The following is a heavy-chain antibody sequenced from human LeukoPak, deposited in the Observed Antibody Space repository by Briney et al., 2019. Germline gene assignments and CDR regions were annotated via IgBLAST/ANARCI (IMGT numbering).Heavy chain of an antibody. J-gene: IGHJ4*02. CDR3: ARERRDGYKVYFDY. CDR2: INHSGST. D-gene: IGHD5-24*01. Sequence: SETLSLTCAVYGGSFSGYYWSWIRQPPGKGLEWIGEINHSGSTNYNPSLKSRVTISVDTSKNQFSLKLSSVTAADTAVYYCARERRDGYKVYFDYWGQGTLVTVSS. V-gene: IGHV4-34*01. CDR1: GGSFSGYY.